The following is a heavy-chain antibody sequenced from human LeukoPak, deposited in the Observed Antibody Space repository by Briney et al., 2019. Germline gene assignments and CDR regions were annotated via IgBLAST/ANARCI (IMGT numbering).Heavy chain of an antibody. J-gene: IGHJ6*03. CDR3: AREWLERPGPWYYMDV. Sequence: ASVKVSCKASGGTFSSYAISWVRQAPGQGLEWMGGIIPIFGTANYAQKFQGRVTITTDESTSTAYMELSSLRSEDTAVYYCAREWLERPGPWYYMDVWGKGTTVTVSS. V-gene: IGHV1-69*05. CDR1: GGTFSSYA. CDR2: IIPIFGTA. D-gene: IGHD1-1*01.